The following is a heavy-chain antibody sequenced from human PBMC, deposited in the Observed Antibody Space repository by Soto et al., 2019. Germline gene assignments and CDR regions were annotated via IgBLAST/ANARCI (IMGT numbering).Heavy chain of an antibody. CDR2: MNPNSGNT. CDR1: GYTFTSYD. CDR3: AREGIAAHDYYYYYMDV. D-gene: IGHD6-6*01. V-gene: IGHV1-8*01. J-gene: IGHJ6*03. Sequence: ASVKVSCKASGYTFTSYDINWVRQATGQGLEWMGWMNPNSGNTGYAQKFQGRVTMTRNTSISTAYMELSSLRSEDTAVYYCAREGIAAHDYYYYYMDVWGKGTTVTVSS.